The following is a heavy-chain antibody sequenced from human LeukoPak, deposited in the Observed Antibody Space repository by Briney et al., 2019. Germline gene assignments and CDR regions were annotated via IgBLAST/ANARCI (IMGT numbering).Heavy chain of an antibody. J-gene: IGHJ4*02. CDR2: IIPILGIA. Sequence: SVKVSCKASGGTFSSYTISWVRQAPGQGLEWMGRIIPILGIANYAQKFQGRVTITADKSTSTAYMELSSLRSEDTAVYYCARVRPYDYSSPFDYWGQGTLVTVSS. CDR3: ARVRPYDYSSPFDY. V-gene: IGHV1-69*02. D-gene: IGHD4-11*01. CDR1: GGTFSSYT.